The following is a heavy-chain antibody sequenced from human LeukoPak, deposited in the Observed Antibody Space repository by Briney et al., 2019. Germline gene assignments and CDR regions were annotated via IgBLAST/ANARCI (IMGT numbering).Heavy chain of an antibody. CDR2: IDSDGSDI. CDR1: GFTFSRHW. D-gene: IGHD2-15*01. CDR3: GRGYSTTPPDY. J-gene: IGHJ4*02. Sequence: PGGSLRLSCAVSGFTFSRHWMYWVRQAPGKGLVWVSRIDSDGSDISYADSVKGRFTISRDNAKDTLYLQMNSLRSEDTAVYYCGRGYSTTPPDYWGQGTLVTVPS. V-gene: IGHV3-74*01.